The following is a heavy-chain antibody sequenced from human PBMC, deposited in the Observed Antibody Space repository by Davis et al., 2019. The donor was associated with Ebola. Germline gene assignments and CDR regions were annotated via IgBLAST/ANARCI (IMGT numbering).Heavy chain of an antibody. Sequence: PGGSLRLSCAASGFTFSGSAMHWVRQASGKGLEWVGRIRSKANSYATAYAASVKGRFTISRDDSKNTAYLQMNSLRAEDTAVYYCARVPSTVTYYYYGMDVWGQGTTVTVSS. J-gene: IGHJ6*02. CDR3: ARVPSTVTYYYYGMDV. D-gene: IGHD4-11*01. CDR2: IRSKANSYAT. V-gene: IGHV3-73*01. CDR1: GFTFSGSA.